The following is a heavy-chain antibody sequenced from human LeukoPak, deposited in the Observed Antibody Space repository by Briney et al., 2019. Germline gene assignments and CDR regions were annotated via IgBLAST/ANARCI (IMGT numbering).Heavy chain of an antibody. Sequence: PGGSLRRSCAASGFTFSSYEMSWVRQAPGKGLEWVSYISSSGSTRYYADSVKGRFTISRDNAKNSLYLQMNSLRAEDTAVYYCAELGITMIGGVWGKGTTVTISS. J-gene: IGHJ6*04. CDR1: GFTFSSYE. D-gene: IGHD3-10*02. V-gene: IGHV3-48*03. CDR3: AELGITMIGGV. CDR2: ISSSGSTR.